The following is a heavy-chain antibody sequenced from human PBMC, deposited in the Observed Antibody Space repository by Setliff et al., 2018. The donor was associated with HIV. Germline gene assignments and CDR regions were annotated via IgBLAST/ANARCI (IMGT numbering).Heavy chain of an antibody. Sequence: PGGSLRLSCAASGITFSGYSMSWVRQAPGKGLEWVSAISPTGTGTYYADSVRGRFTISRDNSKNTLYLQMNSLRPEDTAVYYCARDSHYYDSSGSPNYYYYYYMDVWGKGTTVTVSS. CDR1: GITFSGYS. J-gene: IGHJ6*03. CDR2: ISPTGTGT. CDR3: ARDSHYYDSSGSPNYYYYYYMDV. D-gene: IGHD3-22*01. V-gene: IGHV3-23*01.